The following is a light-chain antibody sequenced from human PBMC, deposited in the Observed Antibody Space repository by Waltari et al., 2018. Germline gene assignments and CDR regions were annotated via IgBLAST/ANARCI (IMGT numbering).Light chain of an antibody. CDR3: CSYAGNYIWV. Sequence: QSALTQPAAVSGSPGQSVTISCTGASSDIGRYYLVPWYQQPPGNAPKLVISDVTKRPSGVSDRFSGSKSGDTASLTISGLQFEDEADYYCCSYAGNYIWVFGGGTRLTVL. CDR2: DVT. CDR1: SSDIGRYYL. V-gene: IGLV2-23*02. J-gene: IGLJ3*02.